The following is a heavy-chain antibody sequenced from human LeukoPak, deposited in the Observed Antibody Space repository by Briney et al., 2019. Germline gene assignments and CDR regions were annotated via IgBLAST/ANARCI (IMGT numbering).Heavy chain of an antibody. CDR2: ISAGTGVT. CDR1: GYSFTNYA. Sequence: ASVKVSCKASGYSFTNYAIHWVRQVPGQRLEWMGWISAGTGVTNYSQKFQGRVTITRDTSASTSYMELSSLTSEDTAVFYCARDPPYYYDYWGQGTLVTVSS. V-gene: IGHV1-3*01. CDR3: ARDPPYYYDY. J-gene: IGHJ4*02.